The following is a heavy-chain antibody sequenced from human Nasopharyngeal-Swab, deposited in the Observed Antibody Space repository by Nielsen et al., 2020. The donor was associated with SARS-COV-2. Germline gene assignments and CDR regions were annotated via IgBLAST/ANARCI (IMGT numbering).Heavy chain of an antibody. J-gene: IGHJ6*02. CDR2: IYPGDSDT. V-gene: IGHV5-51*01. Sequence: GGSLRLSCKGSGYTFTSYWIGWVRQMPGDGLERMGIIYPGDSDTRYSPSFQGQVTISADKSISTAYLQGSSLKASDTAVYYCARQERYSSGWYGYYYGMDVWGQGTTVSVSS. CDR1: GYTFTSYW. CDR3: ARQERYSSGWYGYYYGMDV. D-gene: IGHD6-19*01.